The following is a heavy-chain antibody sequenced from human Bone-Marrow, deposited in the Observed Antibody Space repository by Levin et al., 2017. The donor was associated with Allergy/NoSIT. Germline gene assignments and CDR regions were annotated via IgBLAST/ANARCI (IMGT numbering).Heavy chain of an antibody. D-gene: IGHD2-21*01. J-gene: IGHJ4*02. V-gene: IGHV3-33*01. Sequence: GGSLRLSCAASGFTFSSYGMHWVRQAPGKGLEWVAVIWYDGSNKYYADSVKGRFTISRDNSKNTLYLQMNSLRAEDTAVYYCARDLRDGYCGGDCYPAPGDYWGQGTLVTVSS. CDR1: GFTFSSYG. CDR2: IWYDGSNK. CDR3: ARDLRDGYCGGDCYPAPGDY.